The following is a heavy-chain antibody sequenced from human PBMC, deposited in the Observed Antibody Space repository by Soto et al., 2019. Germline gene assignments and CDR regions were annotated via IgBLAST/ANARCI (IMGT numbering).Heavy chain of an antibody. CDR3: ARRSETIAVAGTGGDFDY. V-gene: IGHV4-39*01. CDR2: IYYSGST. Sequence: SETLSLTCTVSGGSISSSSYYWGWIRQPPGKGLEWIGSIYYSGSTYYNPSLKSRVTISVDTSKNQFSLKLSSVTAADTAVYYCARRSETIAVAGTGGDFDYWGQGTMVTVS. CDR1: GGSISSSSYY. D-gene: IGHD6-19*01. J-gene: IGHJ4*02.